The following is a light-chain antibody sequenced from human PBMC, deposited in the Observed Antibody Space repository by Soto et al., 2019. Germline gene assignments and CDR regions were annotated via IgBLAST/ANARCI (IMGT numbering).Light chain of an antibody. CDR1: QSVSSN. J-gene: IGKJ2*01. Sequence: EIVMTQSPATLSVSPGERATLSCRASQSVSSNLAWYQQKSGQAPRLLIYGASTRATGIPARFSGSGSGTEFTLTISSLQSEDFSVYYCQQYNYWPPYTFGQGTKLEIK. CDR3: QQYNYWPPYT. V-gene: IGKV3-15*01. CDR2: GAS.